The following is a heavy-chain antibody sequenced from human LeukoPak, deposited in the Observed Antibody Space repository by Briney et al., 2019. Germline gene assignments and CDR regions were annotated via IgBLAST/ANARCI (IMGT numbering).Heavy chain of an antibody. J-gene: IGHJ3*02. CDR3: ASPTETTVDAFDI. D-gene: IGHD4-17*01. V-gene: IGHV1-18*01. CDR2: ISAYNGNT. CDR1: GYTFTSYG. Sequence: ASVKVSCXASGYTFTSYGISWVRQAPGQGLEWMAWISAYNGNTNYAQKLQGRVTMTTDTSTSTAYMELRSLRSDDTAVYYCASPTETTVDAFDIWGQGTMVTVSS.